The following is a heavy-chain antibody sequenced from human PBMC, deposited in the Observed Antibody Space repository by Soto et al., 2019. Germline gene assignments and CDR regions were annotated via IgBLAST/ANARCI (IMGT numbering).Heavy chain of an antibody. V-gene: IGHV4-59*02. D-gene: IGHD3-3*01. J-gene: IGHJ4*02. CDR2: TSYSGNT. CDR3: ARDGVGPFDY. CDR1: DGSVSTYY. Sequence: SETLPLTCTISDGSVSTYYWSWIRQPPGKELEWIGLTSYSGNTNYNPSLKSRVAMAVDTSKNQFSLTLSSVTAADTAVYYCARDGVGPFDYWGQGTLVTAPQ.